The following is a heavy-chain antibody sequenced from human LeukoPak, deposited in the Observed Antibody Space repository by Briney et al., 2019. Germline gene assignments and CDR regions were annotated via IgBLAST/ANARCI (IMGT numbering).Heavy chain of an antibody. CDR2: INTNTGNP. CDR3: ARVPPTRYCSSTSCYAAAFDI. D-gene: IGHD2-2*01. CDR1: GYTFTSYA. V-gene: IGHV7-4-1*02. J-gene: IGHJ3*02. Sequence: ASVKVSCKASGYTFTSYAMNWVRQAPGQGLEWMGWINTNTGNPTYTQGFTGRFVFSLDTSVSTAYLQISSLKAEDTAVYYCARVPPTRYCSSTSCYAAAFDIWGQGTMVTVSS.